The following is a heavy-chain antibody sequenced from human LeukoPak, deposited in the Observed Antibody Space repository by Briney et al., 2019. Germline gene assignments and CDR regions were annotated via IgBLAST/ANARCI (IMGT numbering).Heavy chain of an antibody. CDR2: IKQDGSEK. CDR1: GFTLSSDW. CDR3: ARDPYSSGWYGNENYYWFDP. J-gene: IGHJ5*02. V-gene: IGHV3-7*01. D-gene: IGHD6-19*01. Sequence: GGSLRLSCAASGFTLSSDWMSWVRQAPGKGLEWVANIKQDGSEKYYVDSVKGRFTISRDNAKNSLYLQMNSLRAEDTAVYYCARDPYSSGWYGNENYYWFDPWGQGTLVTASS.